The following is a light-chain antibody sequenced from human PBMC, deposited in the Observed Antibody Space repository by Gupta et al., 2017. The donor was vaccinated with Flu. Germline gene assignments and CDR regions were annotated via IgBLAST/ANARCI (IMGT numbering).Light chain of an antibody. Sequence: PSFLSASVGDRVTITCRASQGISGYLAWYQQKPGKAPNLLIYAASTLQSGVPSRFSGSGSGTEFTLTISSLQPEDFATYYCQQLNRYPVTFGQGTKLEIK. CDR3: QQLNRYPVT. CDR2: AAS. J-gene: IGKJ2*01. CDR1: QGISGY. V-gene: IGKV1-9*01.